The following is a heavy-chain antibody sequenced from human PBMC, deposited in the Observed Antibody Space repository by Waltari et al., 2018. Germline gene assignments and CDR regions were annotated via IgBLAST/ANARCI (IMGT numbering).Heavy chain of an antibody. CDR3: ARGPSTNLGPPVGSHYFMDV. D-gene: IGHD3-16*01. V-gene: IGHV1-2*02. CDR2: IIPDGSGT. CDR1: GYTLTAHS. J-gene: IGHJ6*03. Sequence: QVQLMQSGAEVAKPGASVRVSCKASGYTLTAHSMHWVRQAPGQGLEWKGWIIPDGSGTNYPRKFQGRVTMSRDTSMKKINRDLSSLRFDDTAVYYCARGPSTNLGPPVGSHYFMDVGGKGIMVTVSS.